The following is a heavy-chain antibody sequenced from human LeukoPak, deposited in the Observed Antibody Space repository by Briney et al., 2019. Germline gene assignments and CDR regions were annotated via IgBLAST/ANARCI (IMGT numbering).Heavy chain of an antibody. CDR2: IYHSGST. D-gene: IGHD5-18*01. Sequence: SGTLSLTCVVCNGSISSSNWWSWVRQPPGKGLEWIGEIYHSGSTNYNPSLKSRVTISVDKSKNQFSLKLSSVTAADTAVYYCARGGIQLWFNWFDPWGQGTLVTVSS. J-gene: IGHJ5*02. CDR1: NGSISSSNW. V-gene: IGHV4-4*02. CDR3: ARGGIQLWFNWFDP.